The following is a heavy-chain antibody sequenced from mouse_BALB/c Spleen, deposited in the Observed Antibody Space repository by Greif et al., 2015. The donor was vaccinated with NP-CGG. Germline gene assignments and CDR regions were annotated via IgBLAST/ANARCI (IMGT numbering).Heavy chain of an antibody. CDR1: GFTFSSYT. CDR3: ARYDYDAMDY. CDR2: ISNGGGST. Sequence: EVMLVESGGGLVQPGGSLKLSCAASGFTFSSYTMSWVRQTPEKRLEWVAYISNGGGSTYYPDTVKGRFTISRDNAKNTLYLQMSSLKSEGTAMYYCARYDYDAMDYWGQGTSVTVSS. J-gene: IGHJ4*01. V-gene: IGHV5-12-2*01.